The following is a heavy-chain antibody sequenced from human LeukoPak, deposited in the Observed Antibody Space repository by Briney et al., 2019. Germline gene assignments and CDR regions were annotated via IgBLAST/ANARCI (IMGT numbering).Heavy chain of an antibody. V-gene: IGHV3-48*01. J-gene: IGHJ4*02. CDR1: GFTFSSYS. CDR3: ARGPYKDFWSGYSDY. Sequence: GGSLRLSCSASGFTFSSYSMNWVRQAPGKGLEWVSYISSSSTTIYYADSVRGRFTISRDNAKNSLYLQMNSLRVADTAVYYCARGPYKDFWSGYSDYWGQGTLVTVSS. CDR2: ISSSSTTI. D-gene: IGHD3-3*01.